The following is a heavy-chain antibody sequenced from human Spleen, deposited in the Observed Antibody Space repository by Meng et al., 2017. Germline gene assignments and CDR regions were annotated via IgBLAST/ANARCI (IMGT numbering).Heavy chain of an antibody. V-gene: IGHV3-23*01. CDR3: ARDPSPYYDSRGYYSFGY. Sequence: GESLKISCEASGFTFSNDAMSWVRQAPGKGLKWVSSICGSGGSTYYADSVKGRFAITRDDSRNTLYLQMNSMRAENTAVYYCARDPSPYYDSRGYYSFGYWGQGTLVTVSS. CDR2: ICGSGGST. J-gene: IGHJ4*02. CDR1: GFTFSNDA. D-gene: IGHD3-22*01.